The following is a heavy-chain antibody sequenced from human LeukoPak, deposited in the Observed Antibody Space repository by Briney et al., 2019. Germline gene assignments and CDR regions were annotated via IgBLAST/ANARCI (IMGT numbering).Heavy chain of an antibody. D-gene: IGHD2-2*01. CDR1: GYSFASYW. Sequence: PGESLKISCKGSGYSFASYWIAWVRQMPGKGLEWMGVIYPGNSDITYSPSFQGQVTISADKSVSTAYLHWSSLKASDTAIYYCARHLSSITSCPNYWGQGTLVTVFS. J-gene: IGHJ4*02. V-gene: IGHV5-51*01. CDR2: IYPGNSDI. CDR3: ARHLSSITSCPNY.